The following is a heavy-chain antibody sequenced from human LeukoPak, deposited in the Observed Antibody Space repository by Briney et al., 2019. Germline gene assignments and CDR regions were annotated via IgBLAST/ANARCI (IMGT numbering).Heavy chain of an antibody. V-gene: IGHV3-33*01. CDR3: PRQYCINTNRYADY. CDR2: IWYDGSNK. Sequence: GGSLRLSCAASGFTFSSYGMHWVRQAPGKGLEWVAIIWYDGSNKYYADSVKGRFTISRDNSKNTLYLQMNSLRAEDTAVYYCPRQYCINTNRYADYWGQGTLVTVSS. CDR1: GFTFSSYG. J-gene: IGHJ4*02. D-gene: IGHD2-2*01.